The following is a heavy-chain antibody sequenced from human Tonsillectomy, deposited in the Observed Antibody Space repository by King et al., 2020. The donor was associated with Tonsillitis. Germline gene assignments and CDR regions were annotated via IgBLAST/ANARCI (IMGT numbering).Heavy chain of an antibody. D-gene: IGHD6-19*01. CDR3: ARGIAVAGTVDY. CDR2: ISYDGSNK. Sequence: VQLVESGGGVVQPGRSLRLSCAASGFTFSSYAMHWVRQAPGKGLEWVAVISYDGSNKYYADSVKGRFTISRDNSKNTLYLQMNSLRAEDTAVYYCARGIAVAGTVDYWGQGTLVTVSS. J-gene: IGHJ4*02. V-gene: IGHV3-30*04. CDR1: GFTFSSYA.